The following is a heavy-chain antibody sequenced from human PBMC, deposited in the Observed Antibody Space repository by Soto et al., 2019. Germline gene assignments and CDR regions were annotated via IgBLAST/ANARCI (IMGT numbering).Heavy chain of an antibody. CDR3: ATGRGGDTFYFDY. CDR1: GFMFSNYA. V-gene: IGHV3-23*01. Sequence: EVQLLESGGGLVQPGGSLRLSCAASGFMFSNYAMSWVRQAPGKGLEWVSAISGSGGTTNYADAVKGRFTISRDNSKNTLHLQMNSLRAEDTAGYYCATGRGGDTFYFDYWGQGTLVTVSS. D-gene: IGHD4-17*01. J-gene: IGHJ4*02. CDR2: ISGSGGTT.